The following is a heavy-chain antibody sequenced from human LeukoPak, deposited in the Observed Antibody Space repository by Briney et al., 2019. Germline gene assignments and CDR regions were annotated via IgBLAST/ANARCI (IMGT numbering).Heavy chain of an antibody. J-gene: IGHJ6*02. Sequence: SETLSLTCAVYGGSFSGYYWSWIRQPPGKGLEWIGEINHSGSTNYNPSLKSRVTISVDTSKNQFSLKLSSVTAADTAVYYCARGRAPEVSYYYVSGSPNPPYYYYGMDVWGQGPTVTVSS. D-gene: IGHD3-10*01. CDR1: GGSFSGYY. V-gene: IGHV4-34*01. CDR3: ARGRAPEVSYYYVSGSPNPPYYYYGMDV. CDR2: INHSGST.